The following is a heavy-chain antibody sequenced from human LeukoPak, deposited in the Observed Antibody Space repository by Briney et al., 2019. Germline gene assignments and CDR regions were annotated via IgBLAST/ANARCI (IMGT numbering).Heavy chain of an antibody. CDR2: IKQDGSQI. D-gene: IGHD4-23*01. CDR1: EFTFSSYW. Sequence: GGSLRLSCAASEFTFSSYWMTWVRQAPGKGLEWVASIKQDGSQIFYLGSVKGRFTISRANAQSSLYLQMNSLRAEDTAVYYCVGDYGGNSASGYWGQGTLVTVSS. V-gene: IGHV3-7*01. CDR3: VGDYGGNSASGY. J-gene: IGHJ4*02.